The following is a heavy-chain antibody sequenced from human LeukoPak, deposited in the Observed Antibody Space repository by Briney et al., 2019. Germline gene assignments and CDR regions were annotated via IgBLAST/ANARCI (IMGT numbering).Heavy chain of an antibody. D-gene: IGHD6-6*01. J-gene: IGHJ4*02. Sequence: SVKVSCKAYGGTFSSYAISWVRQAPGQGLEWMGRIIPILGIANYAQKFQGRVTITADKSTSTAYMELSSLRSEDTAVYYCARVHSSFPYYFDYWGQGTLVTVSS. V-gene: IGHV1-69*04. CDR2: IIPILGIA. CDR3: ARVHSSFPYYFDY. CDR1: GGTFSSYA.